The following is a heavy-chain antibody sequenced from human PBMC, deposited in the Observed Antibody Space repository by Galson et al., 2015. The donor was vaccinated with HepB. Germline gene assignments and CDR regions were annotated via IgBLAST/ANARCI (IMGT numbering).Heavy chain of an antibody. Sequence: PALVKPTQTLTLTCTFSGFSLSSSGMCVSWIRQPPGKALEWLALIGRDDDKYYSTSLKTRLTISKDTSKNQVVLKMTNMDPVDTATYYCGRSNGKCYGIDVWGQGTTVIVS. CDR3: GRSNGKCYGIDV. CDR2: IGRDDDK. J-gene: IGHJ6*02. CDR1: GFSLSSSGMC. V-gene: IGHV2-70*01.